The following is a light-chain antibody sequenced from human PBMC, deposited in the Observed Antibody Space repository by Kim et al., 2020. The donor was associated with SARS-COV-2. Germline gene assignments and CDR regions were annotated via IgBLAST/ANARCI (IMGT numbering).Light chain of an antibody. CDR2: DVS. J-gene: IGLJ3*02. CDR1: SSDVGGYNY. Sequence: GQSITISCTRTSSDVGGYNYVSCYQQHPGKAPKLMIYDVSNRPSGVSNRFSGSKSGNTASLTISGLQAEDEADYYCSSYTSSSTWVFGGGTQLTVL. CDR3: SSYTSSSTWV. V-gene: IGLV2-14*03.